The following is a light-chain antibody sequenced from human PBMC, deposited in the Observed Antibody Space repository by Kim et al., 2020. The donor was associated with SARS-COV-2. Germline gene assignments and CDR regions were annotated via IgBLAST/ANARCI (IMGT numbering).Light chain of an antibody. CDR2: DVS. Sequence: GQSITISCTGTSSDVGGYNYVSWYQQHPGKAPKLMIYDVSNRPSEVSNRFSGSKSGNTASLTISGLQAEDEADYYCSSYTSSSTVVFGGGTQLTVL. J-gene: IGLJ2*01. CDR3: SSYTSSSTVV. CDR1: SSDVGGYNY. V-gene: IGLV2-14*03.